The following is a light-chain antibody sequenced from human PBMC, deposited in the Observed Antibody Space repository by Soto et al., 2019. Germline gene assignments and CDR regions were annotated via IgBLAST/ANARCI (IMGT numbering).Light chain of an antibody. CDR2: GAS. J-gene: IGKJ2*01. Sequence: EIVLTQSPGTLSLSPGERATLSCRASQSVSSSYLAWYQQKPGQAPRLLIYGASSRATGIPDRFSGSGSGTDFTLTISSLEPEDVAVYYCQQYYSSPYTFGQGTKLEIK. CDR1: QSVSSSY. V-gene: IGKV3-20*01. CDR3: QQYYSSPYT.